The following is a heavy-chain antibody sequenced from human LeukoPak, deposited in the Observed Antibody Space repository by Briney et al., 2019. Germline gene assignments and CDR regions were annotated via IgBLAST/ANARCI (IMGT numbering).Heavy chain of an antibody. D-gene: IGHD5-18*01. Sequence: PSETLSLTCAVYGGSFSGYYWSWIRQPPGKGLERIGEINHSGSTNYNPSLKSRVTISVDTSKNQFSLKLSSVTAADTAVYYCARGPQYSYGYFDYWGQGTLVTVSS. CDR3: ARGPQYSYGYFDY. J-gene: IGHJ4*02. CDR1: GGSFSGYY. V-gene: IGHV4-34*01. CDR2: INHSGST.